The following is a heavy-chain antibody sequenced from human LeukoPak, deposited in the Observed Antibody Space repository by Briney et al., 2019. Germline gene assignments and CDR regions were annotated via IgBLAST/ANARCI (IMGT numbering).Heavy chain of an antibody. J-gene: IGHJ5*02. V-gene: IGHV3-30*18. D-gene: IGHD6-19*01. CDR3: AKAFDTSGWALTES. Sequence: GGSLRLSCAASGFTFGTYGMHWVRQAPGKGLEWVAVISNDGGNKLYGDSVKGRFTISRDNSKNALYLQMNSLRAEDTAVYYCAKAFDTSGWALTESWGQGTLVTVSS. CDR1: GFTFGTYG. CDR2: ISNDGGNK.